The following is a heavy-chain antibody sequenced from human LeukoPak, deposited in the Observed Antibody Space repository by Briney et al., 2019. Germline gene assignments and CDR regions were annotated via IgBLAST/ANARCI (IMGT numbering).Heavy chain of an antibody. D-gene: IGHD3-22*01. V-gene: IGHV3-48*03. CDR3: ARGPPSSGSPSHPPFDY. Sequence: QTGGSLRLSCAASGFTFSSYEMNWVRQAPGKGLEWVSYISSSGSTIYYADSVKGRFTISRDNAKNSLYLQMNSLRAEDTAVYYCARGPPSSGSPSHPPFDYWGQGTLVTVSS. J-gene: IGHJ4*02. CDR1: GFTFSSYE. CDR2: ISSSGSTI.